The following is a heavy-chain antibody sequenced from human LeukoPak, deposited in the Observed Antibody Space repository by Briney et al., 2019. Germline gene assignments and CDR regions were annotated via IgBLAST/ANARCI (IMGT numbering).Heavy chain of an antibody. V-gene: IGHV1-8*01. D-gene: IGHD5-18*01. CDR2: MNPNSGNT. CDR3: AKNVRDTGTFDY. CDR1: GYSFTTYD. J-gene: IGHJ4*02. Sequence: ASVKVSCKASGYSFTTYDINWVRQATGQGLEWMGWMNPNSGNTGYAQGFQGRVTMTRDTSISTAYMELNSLTSEDTAVYYCAKNVRDTGTFDYWGQGTLVTVSS.